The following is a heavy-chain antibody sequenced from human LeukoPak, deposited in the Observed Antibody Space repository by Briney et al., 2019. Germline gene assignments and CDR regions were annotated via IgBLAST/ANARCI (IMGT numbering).Heavy chain of an antibody. J-gene: IGHJ6*02. D-gene: IGHD3-9*01. CDR3: ATAYYDILTGYYFYYYYYGMDV. V-gene: IGHV3-53*01. CDR1: GFTVSSNS. Sequence: GGSLRLSCAASGFTVSSNSMNWVRQAPGKGLQWVSVIYSGGSTYYADSVKGRFTISRDNSKNTLYLQMNSLRAEDTAVYYCATAYYDILTGYYFYYYYYGMDVWGQGTTVTVSS. CDR2: IYSGGST.